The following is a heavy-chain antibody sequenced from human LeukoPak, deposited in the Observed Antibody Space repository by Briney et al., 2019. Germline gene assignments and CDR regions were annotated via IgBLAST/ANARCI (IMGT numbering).Heavy chain of an antibody. CDR1: GDSVSSNSAA. J-gene: IGHJ4*02. V-gene: IGHV6-1*01. Sequence: SQTLSLTCAISGDSVSSNSAAWNWIRQSPSRGLEWLGRTYYRSKWYNDYAVSVKSRITINPDTSKNQFSLQLNSVTPEDTAVYYCAKEIGSSGWYPGGTLDYWGQGTLVTVSS. CDR2: TYYRSKWYN. D-gene: IGHD6-19*01. CDR3: AKEIGSSGWYPGGTLDY.